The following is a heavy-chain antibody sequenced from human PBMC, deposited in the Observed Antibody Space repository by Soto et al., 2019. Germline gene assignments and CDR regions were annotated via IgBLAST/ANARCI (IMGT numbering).Heavy chain of an antibody. J-gene: IGHJ4*02. CDR3: AKIPPGYSYGYFYFDY. V-gene: IGHV3-23*01. Sequence: GGSLRLSCAASGLTFSRHAMAWVRQAPGKGLEWVSSISESSSSTYYADSVKGRFTISKDNSKNMLYLQMNSLRAEDTAVYYCAKIPPGYSYGYFYFDYWGQGTLVTVSS. D-gene: IGHD5-18*01. CDR2: ISESSSST. CDR1: GLTFSRHA.